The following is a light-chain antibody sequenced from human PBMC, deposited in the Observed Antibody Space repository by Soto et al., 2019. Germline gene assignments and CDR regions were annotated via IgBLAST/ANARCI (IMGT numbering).Light chain of an antibody. CDR3: QQYNNWPRAT. V-gene: IGKV3-15*01. CDR1: QSISSN. J-gene: IGKJ4*01. CDR2: RTS. Sequence: EMVITQSPSTLSFSPGEIASLSCRASQSISSNLAWYQQKPGQAPRLLMFRTSSRATGFPARFSGSGSGTEFNLTISSLQSEDFGVYYCQQYNNWPRATFGGGTKVDI.